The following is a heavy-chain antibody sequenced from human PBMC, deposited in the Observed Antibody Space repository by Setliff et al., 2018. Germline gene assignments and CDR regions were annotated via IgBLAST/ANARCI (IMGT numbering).Heavy chain of an antibody. V-gene: IGHV1-3*01. Sequence: ASVKVSCKASGYTFTSYAMHWVRQAPGQRLEWMGWIKAGNGETKYSQKFQGRVTITRDTSAGTAYMELSSLRSEDTAVYFCAREPGSSAYDSYYYYYYGMDVWGQGTTVTVSS. CDR1: GYTFTSYA. J-gene: IGHJ6*02. CDR2: IKAGNGET. CDR3: AREPGSSAYDSYYYYYYGMDV. D-gene: IGHD5-12*01.